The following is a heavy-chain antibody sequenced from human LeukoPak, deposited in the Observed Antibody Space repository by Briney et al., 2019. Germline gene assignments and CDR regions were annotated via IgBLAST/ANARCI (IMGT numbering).Heavy chain of an antibody. CDR2: INPNSGGT. Sequence: ASVKVSCKASGYTFTGYYMHWVRQAPGQGLEWMGWINPNSGGTNYAQKLQGRVTMTRDTSISTAYMELSRLRSDDTAVYYCASSRYFDWLTFDYWGQGTLVTVSS. CDR1: GYTFTGYY. V-gene: IGHV1-2*02. J-gene: IGHJ4*02. D-gene: IGHD3-9*01. CDR3: ASSRYFDWLTFDY.